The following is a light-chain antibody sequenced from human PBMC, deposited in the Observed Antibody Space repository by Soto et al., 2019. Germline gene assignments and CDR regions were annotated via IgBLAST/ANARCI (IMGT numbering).Light chain of an antibody. V-gene: IGKV1-39*01. Sequence: DIQMTQSPSSLSASVGDRVTITCRASQSITNSLNWYQHKPGKAPTLVVYAASSLQSGVRSRFSGSGSGTDFTLTISSLQPEDFATYFCQQGHSTPFTFGPGTKVDIK. CDR2: AAS. CDR3: QQGHSTPFT. J-gene: IGKJ3*01. CDR1: QSITNS.